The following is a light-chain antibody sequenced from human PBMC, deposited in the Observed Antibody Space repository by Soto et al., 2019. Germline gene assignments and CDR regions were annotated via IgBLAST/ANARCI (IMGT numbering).Light chain of an antibody. CDR1: SSDVGGYNY. V-gene: IGLV2-14*01. CDR2: EVS. CDR3: SSYTSISIDYV. J-gene: IGLJ1*01. Sequence: QSALTQPASVSGSPGQSITISCTGTSSDVGGYNYVSWYQQHPGKAPKLMIYEVSNRPSGVSNRFSGSKSGNTASLTISGLQGEDEADYYCSSYTSISIDYVFGTGTKVTVL.